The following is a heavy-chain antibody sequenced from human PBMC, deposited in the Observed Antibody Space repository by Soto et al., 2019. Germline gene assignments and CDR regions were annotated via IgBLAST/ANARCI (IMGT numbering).Heavy chain of an antibody. V-gene: IGHV3-7*03. Sequence: EMQLVESGGGLVQPGGSLRLSCAASGFTFRSSWMSWVRQPPGKGLEWVANINQDERRKYYVDSVKGRFSISRDNAENSVYLPMNSLRAEDTAIYYCEPHHFAFQISGRGTMVTVSS. CDR2: INQDERRK. J-gene: IGHJ3*02. CDR1: GFTFRSSW. CDR3: EPHHFAFQI.